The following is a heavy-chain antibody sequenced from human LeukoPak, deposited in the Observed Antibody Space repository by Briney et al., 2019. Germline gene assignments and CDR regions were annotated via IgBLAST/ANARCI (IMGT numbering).Heavy chain of an antibody. D-gene: IGHD3-3*01. CDR3: AKDSKRFLEWSPYYFDY. V-gene: IGHV3-33*06. CDR2: IWYDGSNK. J-gene: IGHJ4*02. CDR1: GFTFSSYG. Sequence: GRSLRLSCAASGFTFSSYGMHWVRQAPGKGLEWVAVIWYDGSNKYYADSVKGRFTISRDNSKNTLYLQINSLRDEDTAVYYCAKDSKRFLEWSPYYFDYWGQGTLVTVSS.